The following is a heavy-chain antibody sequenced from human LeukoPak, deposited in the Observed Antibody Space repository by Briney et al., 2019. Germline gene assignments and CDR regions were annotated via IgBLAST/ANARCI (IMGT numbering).Heavy chain of an antibody. CDR1: GFNVSNNY. V-gene: IGHV3-53*01. D-gene: IGHD2-21*02. J-gene: IGHJ4*02. CDR2: IYRGGST. Sequence: GGSLRLSCAASGFNVSNNYMSWVRQAPGKGLEWVSVIYRGGSTYYADSVKGRFTISRDKSKNTLYLQMNSLRVEDTAVYYCAKDLSLYCGGDCYRNEFYFDYWGQGTLVTVSS. CDR3: AKDLSLYCGGDCYRNEFYFDY.